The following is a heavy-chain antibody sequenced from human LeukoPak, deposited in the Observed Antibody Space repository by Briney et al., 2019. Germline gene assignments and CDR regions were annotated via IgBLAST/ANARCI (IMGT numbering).Heavy chain of an antibody. V-gene: IGHV1-46*01. D-gene: IGHD2-2*01. J-gene: IGHJ4*02. Sequence: ASVKVSCKASGYTFTSYYMHWVRQAPGQGLEWMGIINPSGGSTSYAQKFQGRVTMTRDTSTSTVYMEASSLRSEDTAVYYCARGGLIGYCSSTSCYPEKTFDYWGQGTLVTVST. CDR2: INPSGGST. CDR3: ARGGLIGYCSSTSCYPEKTFDY. CDR1: GYTFTSYY.